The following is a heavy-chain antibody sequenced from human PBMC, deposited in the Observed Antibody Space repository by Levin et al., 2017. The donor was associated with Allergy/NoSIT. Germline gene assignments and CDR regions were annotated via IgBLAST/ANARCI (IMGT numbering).Heavy chain of an antibody. CDR2: IKQDGSEK. J-gene: IGHJ5*02. V-gene: IGHV3-7*01. CDR1: GFTFSSYW. CDR3: ARDGTYCSGGSCYSDWFDP. Sequence: PGGSLRLSCAASGFTFSSYWMSWVRQAPGKGLEWVANIKQDGSEKYYVDSVKGRFTISRDNAKNSLYLQMNSLRAEDTAVYYCARDGTYCSGGSCYSDWFDPWGQGTLVTVSS. D-gene: IGHD2-15*01.